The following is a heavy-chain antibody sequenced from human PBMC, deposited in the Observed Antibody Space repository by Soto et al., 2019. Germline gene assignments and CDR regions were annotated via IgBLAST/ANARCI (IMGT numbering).Heavy chain of an antibody. CDR1: GFTFSSYD. J-gene: IGHJ4*02. Sequence: EVQLLESGGGLVQPGGSLRLSCAASGFTFSSYDMSWVRQAPGQGLEWVSVISGSGGRTYSADSGKGRFTISRDNSKNTLYLQMTSLRAEGTAVYYCAKRGRGAVAYDYWGQGPLVTVSS. D-gene: IGHD3-16*01. V-gene: IGHV3-23*01. CDR2: ISGSGGRT. CDR3: AKRGRGAVAYDY.